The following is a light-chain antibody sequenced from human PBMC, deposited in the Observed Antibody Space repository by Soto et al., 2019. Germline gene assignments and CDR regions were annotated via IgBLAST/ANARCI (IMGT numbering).Light chain of an antibody. CDR1: QSVGTY. CDR3: QQRYNWPNN. CDR2: DAS. J-gene: IGKJ2*01. Sequence: EIVLTQSPATLSLSPGERATLSCRASQSVGTYLAWYQHNPGQAPRLLIYDASNRATGIPARFSGSGSGTDFTLTISSPEPEDFAVYYCQQRYNWPNNFGQGTKLEIK. V-gene: IGKV3-11*01.